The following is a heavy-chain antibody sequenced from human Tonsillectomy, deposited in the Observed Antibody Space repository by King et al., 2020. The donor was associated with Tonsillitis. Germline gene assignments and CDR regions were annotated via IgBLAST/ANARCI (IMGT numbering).Heavy chain of an antibody. D-gene: IGHD4-17*01. V-gene: IGHV4-4*07. Sequence: QLQESGPGLVKPSETLSLTCTVSGGSISSYYWSWIRQPAGKGLEWIGRIYTSGSTNYNPSLKSRVTMSVDTSKNQFSLKLSSVTAADTAVYYCARDRWGYGDYVGYYYYGMDVWGQGTTVTVSS. J-gene: IGHJ6*02. CDR1: GGSISSYY. CDR3: ARDRWGYGDYVGYYYYGMDV. CDR2: IYTSGST.